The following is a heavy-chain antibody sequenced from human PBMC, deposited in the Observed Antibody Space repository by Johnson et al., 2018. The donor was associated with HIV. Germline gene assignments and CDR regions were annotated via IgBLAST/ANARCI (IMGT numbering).Heavy chain of an antibody. CDR2: ISWNSGSI. V-gene: IGHV3-9*01. Sequence: VQLVESGGGLVQPGRSLRLSCAASGFTFDDYAMHWVRQAPGKGLEWVSGISWNSGSIGYADSVKGRFTSSRDNAKNSLYLQMNSLRAEDTALYYCAKDMGAVTIDAFDIWGQGTMVTVSS. CDR1: GFTFDDYA. D-gene: IGHD4-17*01. J-gene: IGHJ3*02. CDR3: AKDMGAVTIDAFDI.